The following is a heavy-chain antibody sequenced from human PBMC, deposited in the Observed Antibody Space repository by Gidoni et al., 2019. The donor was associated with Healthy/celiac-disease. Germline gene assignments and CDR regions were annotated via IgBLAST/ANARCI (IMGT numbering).Heavy chain of an antibody. CDR1: GGTFRTYA. CDR3: ARDPGSRVGKKGHFDY. V-gene: IGHV1-69*01. D-gene: IGHD1-26*01. CDR2: IIPIFGTA. J-gene: IGHJ4*02. Sequence: QVQLVQSGAEVKKPGSSVKVSCKASGGTFRTYAISWVRQAPGQGLEWMGGIIPIFGTANYAQKFQGRVTSTADESTSTAYMELSSLRSEDTAVYYCARDPGSRVGKKGHFDYWGQGTLVTVSS.